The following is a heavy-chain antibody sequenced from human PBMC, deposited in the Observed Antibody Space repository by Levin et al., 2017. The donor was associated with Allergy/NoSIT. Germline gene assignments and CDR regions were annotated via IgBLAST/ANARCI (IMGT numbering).Heavy chain of an antibody. V-gene: IGHV5-51*01. J-gene: IGHJ4*02. Sequence: GGSLRLSCKGSGYRFTSYWIGWVRQMPGKGLEWMGIIYPGDSDTRYSPSFQGQVTISADKSISTAYLQWSSLKASDTAMYYCARVGNVVVVSTPIASFGGYFDYWGQGTPVTVSS. D-gene: IGHD2-2*02. CDR1: GYRFTSYW. CDR3: ARVGNVVVVSTPIASFGGYFDY. CDR2: IYPGDSDT.